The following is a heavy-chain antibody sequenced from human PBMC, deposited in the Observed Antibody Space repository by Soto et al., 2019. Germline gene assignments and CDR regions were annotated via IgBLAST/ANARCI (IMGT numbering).Heavy chain of an antibody. CDR3: ARGELSTITASDY. Sequence: EVQLVESGGGLVQPGGSLRLSCAASGFTFSSYWMHWVRQAPGKGLVWVSRINNDGSSTNYADSVKGRFTISRDYAKNILYLQMNRLRAEDTAVYYCARGELSTITASDYWGQGTLVTVSS. CDR2: INNDGSST. V-gene: IGHV3-74*01. D-gene: IGHD5-12*01. J-gene: IGHJ4*02. CDR1: GFTFSSYW.